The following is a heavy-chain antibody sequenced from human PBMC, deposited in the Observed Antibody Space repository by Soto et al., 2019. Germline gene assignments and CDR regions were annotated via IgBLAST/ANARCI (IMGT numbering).Heavy chain of an antibody. V-gene: IGHV3-23*01. J-gene: IGHJ5*02. Sequence: GGSLRLSCAASGFTFSSYAMSWVRQAPGKGLEWVSAISGSGGSTYYADSVKGRFTISRDNSKNTLYLQMNSLRAEDTAVYYCAKIRDYYDSSGYFDDWGQGTLVTVSS. CDR1: GFTFSSYA. D-gene: IGHD3-22*01. CDR3: AKIRDYYDSSGYFDD. CDR2: ISGSGGST.